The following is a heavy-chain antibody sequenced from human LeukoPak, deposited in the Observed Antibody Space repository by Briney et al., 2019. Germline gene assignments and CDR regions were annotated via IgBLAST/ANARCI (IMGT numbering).Heavy chain of an antibody. J-gene: IGHJ4*02. Sequence: GGSLRLSCAAPGFTFSSDEMNWVRQAPGQGLAWISYIRSRGGTIKYADSVKGRFTISRDNTKNSLYLQMNSLRAEDTAVYYCARISGWYCDYWGQGTLVTVSS. CDR2: IRSRGGTI. V-gene: IGHV3-48*03. CDR1: GFTFSSDE. D-gene: IGHD6-19*01. CDR3: ARISGWYCDY.